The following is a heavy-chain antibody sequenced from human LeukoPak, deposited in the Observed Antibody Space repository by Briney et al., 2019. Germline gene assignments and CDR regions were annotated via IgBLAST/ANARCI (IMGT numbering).Heavy chain of an antibody. Sequence: GGSLRLSCAASGFTFSNYDMHWVRQATGKGLEWVSYISSSGSTIYYADSVKGRFTISRDNSKNTLYLQMNSLRAEDTAVYYCAKDRRAGSYDYWGQGTLVTVSS. CDR1: GFTFSNYD. D-gene: IGHD3-10*01. V-gene: IGHV3-48*01. CDR2: ISSSGSTI. CDR3: AKDRRAGSYDY. J-gene: IGHJ4*02.